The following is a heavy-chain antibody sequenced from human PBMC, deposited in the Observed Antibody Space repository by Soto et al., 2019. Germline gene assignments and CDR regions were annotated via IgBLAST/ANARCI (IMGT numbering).Heavy chain of an antibody. Sequence: PGESLKISCKGSGYSFTSYWIGWLRQMPGKGLEWMGIIYPGDSDTRYSPSFQGQVTISADKSIGTAYLQWSSLKASDTATYYCARRVGTSSSRAFDIWGQGTMVTVSS. CDR1: GYSFTSYW. J-gene: IGHJ3*02. CDR3: ARRVGTSSSRAFDI. V-gene: IGHV5-51*01. CDR2: IYPGDSDT. D-gene: IGHD6-6*01.